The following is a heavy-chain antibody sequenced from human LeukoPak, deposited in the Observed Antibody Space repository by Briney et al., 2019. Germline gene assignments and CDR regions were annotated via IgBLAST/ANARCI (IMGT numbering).Heavy chain of an antibody. CDR2: ISSSSSYI. CDR1: GFTFSSYS. D-gene: IGHD3-9*01. V-gene: IGHV3-21*01. CDR3: AREVGRAIDWFRNP. Sequence: PGGSLRLSCAASGFTFSSYSMNWVRQAPGKGLEWVSSISSSSSYIYYADSVKGRFTISRDNAKNSLYLQMNSLRAEDTAVYYCAREVGRAIDWFRNPWGQGTLVTVSS. J-gene: IGHJ5*02.